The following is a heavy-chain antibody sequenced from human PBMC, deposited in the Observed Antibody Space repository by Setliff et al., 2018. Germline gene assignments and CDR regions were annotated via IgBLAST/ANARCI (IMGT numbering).Heavy chain of an antibody. CDR2: INYSGNS. V-gene: IGHV4-59*01. CDR1: GGSISTYY. D-gene: IGHD5-12*01. Sequence: SETLSLTCSVSGGSISTYYWTWIRQPPGKGLEWIGNINYSGNSNYIPSLKSRVTISVDTPKNKFSLKLSSVTAADTAVYYCARGGYNGYAVFDDWGQGALVTVSS. CDR3: ARGGYNGYAVFDD. J-gene: IGHJ4*02.